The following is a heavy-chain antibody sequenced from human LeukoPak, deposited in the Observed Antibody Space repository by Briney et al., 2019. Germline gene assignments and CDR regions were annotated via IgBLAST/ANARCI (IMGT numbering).Heavy chain of an antibody. D-gene: IGHD3-3*01. CDR3: ASGITIFGVVPARPKPYYYYYMDV. V-gene: IGHV1-69*01. CDR1: GGTFSSYA. CDR2: IIPIFGTA. Sequence: SVKVSCKASGGTFSSYAISWVRQAPGQGLEWMGGIIPIFGTANYAQKFQGRVAITADESTSTAYMELSSLRSEDTAVYYCASGITIFGVVPARPKPYYYYYMDVWGKGTTVTVSS. J-gene: IGHJ6*03.